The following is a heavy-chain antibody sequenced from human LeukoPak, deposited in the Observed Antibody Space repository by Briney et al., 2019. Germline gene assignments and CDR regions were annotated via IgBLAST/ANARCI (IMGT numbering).Heavy chain of an antibody. Sequence: SETLSLTCTVSGGSISSYFWTWIRQPPGKGLEWIGYIYYSGSTYYNPSLKSRVTVSVDTSKNQFSLKLSSVTAADTAVYYCASYGNAFDIWGQGTMVTVSS. J-gene: IGHJ3*02. CDR1: GGSISSYF. V-gene: IGHV4-59*12. D-gene: IGHD4-17*01. CDR3: ASYGNAFDI. CDR2: IYYSGST.